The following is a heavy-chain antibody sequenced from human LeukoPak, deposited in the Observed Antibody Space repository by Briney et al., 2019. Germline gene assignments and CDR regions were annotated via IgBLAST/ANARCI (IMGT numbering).Heavy chain of an antibody. J-gene: IGHJ4*02. V-gene: IGHV3-53*01. CDR2: IYSGGST. CDR3: AREDGFGDFDY. Sequence: GGSLRLSCAASGFTVRSNYMSWVRQAPGKGLEWVSVIYSGGSTYYADSVKGRFTISRDNSKNTLYLQMNSLRAEDTAVYYCAREDGFGDFDYWGQGTLVTVSS. D-gene: IGHD3-10*01. CDR1: GFTVRSNY.